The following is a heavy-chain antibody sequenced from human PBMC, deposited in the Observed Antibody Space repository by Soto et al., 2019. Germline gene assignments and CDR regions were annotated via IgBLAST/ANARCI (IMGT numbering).Heavy chain of an antibody. D-gene: IGHD4-17*01. J-gene: IGHJ4*02. CDR1: GFTFSSYG. CDR3: AKWPTVTPFDY. Sequence: GGSLRLSCAASGFTFSSYGMHWVRQAPGKGLEWVAVIWYDGSNKYYADSVKGRFTISRDNSKNTLYLQMNSLRAEDTAVYYCAKWPTVTPFDYWGQGTLVTVSS. V-gene: IGHV3-33*06. CDR2: IWYDGSNK.